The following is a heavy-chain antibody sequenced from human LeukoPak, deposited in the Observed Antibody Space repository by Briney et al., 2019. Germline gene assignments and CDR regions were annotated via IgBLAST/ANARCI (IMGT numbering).Heavy chain of an antibody. J-gene: IGHJ4*02. CDR1: GFMFSSFW. V-gene: IGHV3-7*03. D-gene: IGHD3-22*01. CDR3: ARDLPDSSGYPYYFDY. Sequence: GGSLRLSCAASGFMFSSFWMGWVRQAPGKGLEWVANIKQDGTEQRYVDSVKGRFTISRDNAKNSLYLQMNSLRTEDTAVYYCARDLPDSSGYPYYFDYWGQGTLVTVSS. CDR2: IKQDGTEQ.